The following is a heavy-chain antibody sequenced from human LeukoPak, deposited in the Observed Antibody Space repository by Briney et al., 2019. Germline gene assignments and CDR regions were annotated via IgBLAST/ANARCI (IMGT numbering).Heavy chain of an antibody. D-gene: IGHD1-26*01. CDR1: GYTFTSYY. CDR2: VNPKSGDT. J-gene: IGHJ4*01. CDR3: ARDGVLVGSTVLNY. Sequence: ASVKVSCKASGYTFTSYYMHWVRQAPGQGLEWMGWVNPKSGDTKYAQKFQDRISMTRDTSISTAYMEVNRLTSDDSAVYYCARDGVLVGSTVLNYWGQGTLVTVAS. V-gene: IGHV1-2*02.